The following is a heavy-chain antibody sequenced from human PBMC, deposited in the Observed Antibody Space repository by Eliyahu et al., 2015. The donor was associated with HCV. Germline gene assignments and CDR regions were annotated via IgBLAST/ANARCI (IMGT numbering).Heavy chain of an antibody. V-gene: IGHV4-59*03. D-gene: IGHD6-19*01. Sequence: XVQIQESGPGLVKPSETLSLTCTVXXXAISSYYWSWIRQSPGKGLEWIGYIFGRGNTHYNPSLKSRVSMSQDNYKXQISLELTSLTXEDTATYFCASGGGGRPVTGTGGWFDPWGQGIQVSVSS. J-gene: IGHJ5*02. CDR2: IFGRGNT. CDR3: ASGGGGRPVTGTGGWFDP. CDR1: XXAISSYY.